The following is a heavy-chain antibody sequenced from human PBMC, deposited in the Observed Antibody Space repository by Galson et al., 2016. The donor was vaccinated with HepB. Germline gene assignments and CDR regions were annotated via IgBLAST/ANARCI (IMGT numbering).Heavy chain of an antibody. D-gene: IGHD6-19*01. J-gene: IGHJ4*02. CDR2: IDGPTPNT. CDR1: GFTFRNYA. V-gene: IGHV3-23*01. CDR3: TTWLSHHFDY. Sequence: SLRLSCAASGFTFRNYALSWVRRAPGKGLEWVSHIDGPTPNTHYADSVRGRFSIYRDNSRDTLYLQVDSLTAEDSAIYYCTTWLSHHFDYWGRGTRVTVSS.